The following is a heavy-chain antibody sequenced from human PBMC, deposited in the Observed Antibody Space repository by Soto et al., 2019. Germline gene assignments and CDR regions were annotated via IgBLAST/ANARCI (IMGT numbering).Heavy chain of an antibody. V-gene: IGHV4-34*01. CDR2: IRHSGST. Sequence: SETLSLTCAVYGGSFSGYYGTWIRQPPGKGLEWIGEIRHSGSTNYNPSLKSRVSISVDMSNNQFSLRLSSVTAADTAVYYCATPRKNFYYYGMDVWGQGTTVTVTS. CDR1: GGSFSGYY. J-gene: IGHJ6*02. CDR3: ATPRKNFYYYGMDV.